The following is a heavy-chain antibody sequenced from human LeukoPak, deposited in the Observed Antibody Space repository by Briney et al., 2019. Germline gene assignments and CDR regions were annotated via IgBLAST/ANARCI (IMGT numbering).Heavy chain of an antibody. CDR1: GFTFRNYW. Sequence: PGGFLRLSCAASGFTFRNYWMSWIRQAPGRGLEWVANIKLDGTQKNYIQSVRGRFTISRDNARNFLYLQLSSLRAEDTAVYYCTRDFWTDYWGQGTLVTVSS. CDR2: IKLDGTQK. J-gene: IGHJ4*02. D-gene: IGHD3/OR15-3a*01. CDR3: TRDFWTDY. V-gene: IGHV3-7*01.